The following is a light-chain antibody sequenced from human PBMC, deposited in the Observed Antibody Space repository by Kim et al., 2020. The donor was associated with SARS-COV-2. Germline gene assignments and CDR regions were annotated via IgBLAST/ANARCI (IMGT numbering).Light chain of an antibody. Sequence: PPGERATLSCRASQSVSSSYLAWYQQKPGQAPRRLIYGASSRATGIPDRFSGSGSGTDFTLTISRLEPEDFAVYYCQQYGSSPFTFGPGTKVDIK. J-gene: IGKJ3*01. V-gene: IGKV3-20*01. CDR2: GAS. CDR3: QQYGSSPFT. CDR1: QSVSSSY.